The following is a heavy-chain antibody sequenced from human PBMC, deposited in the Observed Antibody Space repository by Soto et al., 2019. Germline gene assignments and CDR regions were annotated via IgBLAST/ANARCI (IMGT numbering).Heavy chain of an antibody. CDR1: GFTFSSYG. CDR2: IWYDGSNK. J-gene: IGHJ6*02. Sequence: PGGSLRLSCAASGFTFSSYGMHWVRQAPGKGLEWVAVIWYDGSNKYYADSVKGRFTISRDNSKNTLYLQMNSLRAEDTAVYYCARELRYFGAYYYYYGMDVWGQGTTVTVSS. CDR3: ARELRYFGAYYYYYGMDV. V-gene: IGHV3-33*01. D-gene: IGHD3-9*01.